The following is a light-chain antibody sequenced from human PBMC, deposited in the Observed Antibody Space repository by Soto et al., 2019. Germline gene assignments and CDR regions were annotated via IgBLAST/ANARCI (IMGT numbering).Light chain of an antibody. Sequence: EIVLTQSPGTLSLSPGERATLSCRASQSVSSSYLAWYQQKPGQAPRVLIYGASSRATGIPDRFICSGSGTDFTLTISRLEPEDFAVYYCQQYGGWTFG. V-gene: IGKV3-20*01. J-gene: IGKJ1*01. CDR1: QSVSSSY. CDR2: GAS. CDR3: QQYGGWT.